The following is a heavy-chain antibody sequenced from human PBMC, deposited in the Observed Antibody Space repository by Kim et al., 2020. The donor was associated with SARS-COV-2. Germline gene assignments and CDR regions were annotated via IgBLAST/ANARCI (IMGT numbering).Heavy chain of an antibody. J-gene: IGHJ4*02. Sequence: SETLSLTCTVSGGSISSGGYYWSWIRQHPGKGLEWIGYIYYSGSTYYNPSLKSRVTISVDTSKNQFSLKLSSVTAADTAVYYCARGDSDKYCSSTSCYALGIDYWGQGTLVTVSS. CDR1: GGSISSGGYY. CDR3: ARGDSDKYCSSTSCYALGIDY. D-gene: IGHD2-2*01. CDR2: IYYSGST. V-gene: IGHV4-31*03.